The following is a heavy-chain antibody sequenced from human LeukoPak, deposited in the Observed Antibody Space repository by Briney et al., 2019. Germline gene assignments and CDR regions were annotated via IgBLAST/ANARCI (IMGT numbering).Heavy chain of an antibody. J-gene: IGHJ4*02. V-gene: IGHV3-7*03. D-gene: IGHD2-2*02. CDR1: GFTFSAYL. CDR3: ARGSSIPY. Sequence: PGGSLRLSCAASGFTFSAYLMSWVRQAPGKGLEWVANIKQDGSEKYYVDSVEGRFTISRDNAKNSLYLQMNSLRAEDTAMYYCARGSSIPYWGQGTLVTVSS. CDR2: IKQDGSEK.